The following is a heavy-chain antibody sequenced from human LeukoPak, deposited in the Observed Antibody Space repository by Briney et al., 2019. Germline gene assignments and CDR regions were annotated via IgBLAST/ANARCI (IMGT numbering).Heavy chain of an antibody. D-gene: IGHD2-2*01. V-gene: IGHV1-2*02. Sequence: ASVKVSCKASGYTFTGYYMHWVRQAPGQGLEWTGWINPNSGGTNYAQKFQGRVTMTRDTSISTAYMELSRLRSDDTAVYYCARDLGYCSSTSCYALYYFDYWGQGTLVTVSS. J-gene: IGHJ4*02. CDR2: INPNSGGT. CDR1: GYTFTGYY. CDR3: ARDLGYCSSTSCYALYYFDY.